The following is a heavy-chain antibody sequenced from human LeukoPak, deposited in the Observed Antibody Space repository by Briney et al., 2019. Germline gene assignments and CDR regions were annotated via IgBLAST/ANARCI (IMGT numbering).Heavy chain of an antibody. CDR2: IYHSGRT. CDR3: ARGAVVPAKADY. J-gene: IGHJ4*02. CDR1: GGSISSGDYS. V-gene: IGHV4-30-2*02. Sequence: SQTLSLTCAVSGGSISSGDYSWSWIRQPPGKGLEWIGYIYHSGRTFYNPSLKSRVTISVDTSKNQFSLKLSSVTAADTAVYYCARGAVVPAKADYWGQGTLVTVSS. D-gene: IGHD2-2*01.